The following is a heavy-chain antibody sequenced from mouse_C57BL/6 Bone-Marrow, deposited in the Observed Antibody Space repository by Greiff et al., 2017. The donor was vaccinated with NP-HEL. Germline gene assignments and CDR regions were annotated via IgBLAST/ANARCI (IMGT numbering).Heavy chain of an antibody. Sequence: EVQLQESEGGLVQPGSSMKLSCTASGFTFSDYYMAWVRQVPEKGLEWVANINYDGSSTYYLDSLKSRFIISRDNAKNILYLQMSSLKSEDTATYYCARDSHRGTFAYWGQGTLVTVSA. CDR1: GFTFSDYY. CDR2: INYDGSST. D-gene: IGHD3-3*01. CDR3: ARDSHRGTFAY. V-gene: IGHV5-16*01. J-gene: IGHJ3*01.